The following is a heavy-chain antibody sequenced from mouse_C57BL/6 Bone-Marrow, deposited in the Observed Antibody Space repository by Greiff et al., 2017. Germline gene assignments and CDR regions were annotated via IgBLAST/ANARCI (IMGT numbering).Heavy chain of an antibody. Sequence: QVQLKESGPGLVQPSQSLSITCTVSGFSLTSYGVHWVRQSPGKGLEWLGVIWSGGSTDYNAAFISRLSISKDNSKSQVFFKMNSLQADDTAIYYCATPYYYGSSSWFAYWGQGTLVTVSA. V-gene: IGHV2-2*01. CDR2: IWSGGST. CDR1: GFSLTSYG. J-gene: IGHJ3*01. D-gene: IGHD1-1*01. CDR3: ATPYYYGSSSWFAY.